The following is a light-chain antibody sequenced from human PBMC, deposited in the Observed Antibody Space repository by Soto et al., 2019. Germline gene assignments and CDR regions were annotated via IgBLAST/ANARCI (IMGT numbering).Light chain of an antibody. CDR3: QQYNNWPPSIT. CDR2: GAS. Sequence: EIVMTQSPATLSMSPGERATLSCRASQSVSSNLAWYQQKPGQAPRLLIYGASTRATGIPARFSGSGSGTEFSLTISSLQSEDFAVYSCQQYNNWPPSITFGQGTRLEIK. CDR1: QSVSSN. V-gene: IGKV3-15*01. J-gene: IGKJ5*01.